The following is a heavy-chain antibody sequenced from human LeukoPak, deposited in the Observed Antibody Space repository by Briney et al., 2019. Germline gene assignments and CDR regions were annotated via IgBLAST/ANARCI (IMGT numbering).Heavy chain of an antibody. V-gene: IGHV4-59*01. Sequence: SETLSLTCTVSGGSISSYYWSWIRQPPGKGLEWIGYIYYCGSTNYNPSLKSRVTISVDTSKNQFSLKLSSVTAADTAVYYCARGEIVANLFDYWGQGTLVTVSS. J-gene: IGHJ4*02. CDR1: GGSISSYY. CDR2: IYYCGST. CDR3: ARGEIVANLFDY. D-gene: IGHD5-12*01.